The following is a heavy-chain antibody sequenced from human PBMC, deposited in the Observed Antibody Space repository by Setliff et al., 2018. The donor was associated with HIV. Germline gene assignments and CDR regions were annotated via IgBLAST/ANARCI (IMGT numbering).Heavy chain of an antibody. CDR2: IYYSGST. D-gene: IGHD2-21*02. CDR1: GGSINSSSYY. V-gene: IGHV4-39*01. CDR3: VRHGGTIVVVTTPRLVVWYIDL. J-gene: IGHJ2*01. Sequence: PSETLSLTCTVSGGSINSSSYYWGWIRQPPGKGPEWIGSIYYSGSTYYNPSLKSRVTISEDTSKNQISLKLSSVSAADTAVYYCVRHGGTIVVVTTPRLVVWYIDLWGRGTLVTAPQ.